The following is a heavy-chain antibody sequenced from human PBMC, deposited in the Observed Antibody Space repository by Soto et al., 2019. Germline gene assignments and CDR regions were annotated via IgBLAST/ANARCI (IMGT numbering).Heavy chain of an antibody. CDR3: ARDNDSGYDPRKFDY. Sequence: SGKVSCKAYGGTFSSYAISWVLQAPGQGLEWMGGIIPIFGTANYAQKFQGRVTITADESTSTAYMELSSLRSEDTAVYYCARDNDSGYDPRKFDYWGQGTLVTVSS. V-gene: IGHV1-69*13. CDR2: IIPIFGTA. J-gene: IGHJ4*02. D-gene: IGHD5-12*01. CDR1: GGTFSSYA.